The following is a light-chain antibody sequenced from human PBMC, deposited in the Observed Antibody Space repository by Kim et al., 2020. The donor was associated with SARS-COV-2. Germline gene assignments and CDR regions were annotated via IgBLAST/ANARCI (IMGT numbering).Light chain of an antibody. CDR2: DNN. Sequence: QSVLTQPPSVSAAPGQKVTISCSGSSSNIGNNYVSRYQQLPGTAPKLLIYDNNKRPSGIPDRFSGSKSGTSATLGITGLQTGDEADYYCGTWDSSLSWLVFGGGTQLTVL. CDR1: SSNIGNNY. V-gene: IGLV1-51*01. J-gene: IGLJ3*02. CDR3: GTWDSSLSWLV.